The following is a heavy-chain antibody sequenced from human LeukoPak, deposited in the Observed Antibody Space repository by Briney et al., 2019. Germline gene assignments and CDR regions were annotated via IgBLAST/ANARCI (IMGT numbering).Heavy chain of an antibody. D-gene: IGHD4/OR15-4a*01. CDR3: ARRAGAYSHPYDY. CDR2: IYSDNT. Sequence: GGSLRLSCAASGFSVSTNSMSWVRQAPGKGLEWVSFIYSDNTHYSDSVKGRFTISRDNSKNTLYLQMNSLRAEDTAVYYCARRAGAYSHPYDYWGQGTLVTVSS. J-gene: IGHJ4*02. CDR1: GFSVSTNS. V-gene: IGHV3-53*01.